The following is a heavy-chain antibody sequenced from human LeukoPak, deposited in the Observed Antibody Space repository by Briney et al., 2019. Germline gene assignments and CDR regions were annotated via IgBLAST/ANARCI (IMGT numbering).Heavy chain of an antibody. CDR3: ARYEAWPNWFDP. V-gene: IGHV4-4*09. J-gene: IGHJ5*02. D-gene: IGHD3-16*01. CDR2: IYNTWTT. Sequence: SETLSLTCTVSGGSISSDYWSWIRQPPGKGLERIGYIYNTWTTNYNPSLKSRVTISVDMPKNQLSLKLTSVTAADTAVYYCARYEAWPNWFDPWGQGTLVTVSS. CDR1: GGSISSDY.